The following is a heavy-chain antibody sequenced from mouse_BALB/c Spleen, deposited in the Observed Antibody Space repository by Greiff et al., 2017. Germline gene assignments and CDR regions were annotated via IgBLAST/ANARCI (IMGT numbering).Heavy chain of an antibody. CDR1: GYSFTGYF. Sequence: VQLQQSGPELVKPGASVKISCKASGYSFTGYFMNWVMQSHGKSLEWIGRINPYNGDTFYNQKFKGKATLTVDKSSSTAHMELRSLASEDSAVYECAGVGDCGSSHYYAMDYWGQGTSVTVSS. CDR2: INPYNGDT. D-gene: IGHD1-1*01. CDR3: AGVGDCGSSHYYAMDY. J-gene: IGHJ4*01. V-gene: IGHV1-20*02.